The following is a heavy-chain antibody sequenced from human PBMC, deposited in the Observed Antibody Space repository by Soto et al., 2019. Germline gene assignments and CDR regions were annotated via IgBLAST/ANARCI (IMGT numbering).Heavy chain of an antibody. CDR2: ITSSSDTI. CDR1: GFTFSSFH. J-gene: IGHJ6*02. CDR3: ARVVVVIPPGYYYAMDV. D-gene: IGHD3-22*01. V-gene: IGHV3-48*02. Sequence: GGSLRLSCAASGFTFSSFHMNWVRQAPGRGLEWVAYITSSSDTIYYSDSVKGRFTISRDNGKNSLFLKMNSLRDEDTSVYYFARVVVVIPPGYYYAMDVWGQGTTVTVSS.